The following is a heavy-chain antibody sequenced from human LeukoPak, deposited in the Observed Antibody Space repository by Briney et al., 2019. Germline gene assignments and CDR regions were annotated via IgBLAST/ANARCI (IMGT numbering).Heavy chain of an antibody. CDR2: IGIDSGNT. CDR1: GFTFSDYS. Sequence: GGSLRLPCAASGFTFSDYSMNWVRQATGKGLEWISYIGIDSGNTNYADSVKGRFTISGDKAKNSLYPQMNSLRVEDTAVYYCARDYKYAFDNWGQGTLVTVSS. CDR3: ARDYKYAFDN. V-gene: IGHV3-48*01. D-gene: IGHD5-24*01. J-gene: IGHJ4*02.